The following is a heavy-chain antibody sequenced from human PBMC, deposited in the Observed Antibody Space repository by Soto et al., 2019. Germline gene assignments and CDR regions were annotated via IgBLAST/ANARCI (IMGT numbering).Heavy chain of an antibody. Sequence: QVQLVQSGAEVKKPGASVKVSCKASGYTFTGYYMHWVRQAPGQGLEWMGWINPNSGGTNYAQNFQGRVTMTRDTSISTAYMELSRLRSDDTAGYYCSRDLDYSNLDYYYYYGMDVWGQGTTVTVSS. D-gene: IGHD4-4*01. V-gene: IGHV1-2*02. J-gene: IGHJ6*02. CDR3: SRDLDYSNLDYYYYYGMDV. CDR2: INPNSGGT. CDR1: GYTFTGYY.